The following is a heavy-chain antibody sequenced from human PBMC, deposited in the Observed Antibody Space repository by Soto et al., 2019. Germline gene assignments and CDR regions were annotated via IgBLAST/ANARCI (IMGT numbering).Heavy chain of an antibody. CDR2: ISWNSGSI. V-gene: IGHV3-9*01. Sequence: PGGSLRLSCAASGFTFDDYAMHWVRQAPGKGLEWVSGISWNSGSIGYADSVKGRFTISRDNAKNSLYLQMNSLRAEDTALYYCAKDGGRDFWSGYPNYYYYGMDVWGQWTTVTVSS. J-gene: IGHJ6*02. CDR1: GFTFDDYA. D-gene: IGHD3-3*01. CDR3: AKDGGRDFWSGYPNYYYYGMDV.